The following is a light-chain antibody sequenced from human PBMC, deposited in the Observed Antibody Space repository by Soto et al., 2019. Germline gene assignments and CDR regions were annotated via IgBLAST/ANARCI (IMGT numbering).Light chain of an antibody. CDR2: DNS. Sequence: QSVLTQPPSFSGAPGQRVTISCTGSRSNIWAGYDVHWYQHLPGTAPKVLIFDNSNRPSGVPDRFSGSKSGTSASLAITGLQAEDEAVYYCHSYDVSLRGPAFGGGPQLTVL. CDR1: RSNIWAGYD. CDR3: HSYDVSLRGPA. V-gene: IGLV1-40*01. J-gene: IGLJ2*01.